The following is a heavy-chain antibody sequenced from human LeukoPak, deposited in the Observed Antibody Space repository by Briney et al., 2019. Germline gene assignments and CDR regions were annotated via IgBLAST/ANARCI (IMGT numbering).Heavy chain of an antibody. CDR3: ARDTTYYYDSSGLNWFDP. CDR2: INPNSGGT. Sequence: GASVKVSCKASGYTFTSYYMHWVRQAPGQGLEWMGIINPNSGGTNYAQKFQGRVTMTRDTSISTAYMELSRLRSDDTAVYYCARDTTYYYDSSGLNWFDPWGQGTLVTVSS. D-gene: IGHD3-22*01. J-gene: IGHJ5*02. CDR1: GYTFTSYY. V-gene: IGHV1-2*02.